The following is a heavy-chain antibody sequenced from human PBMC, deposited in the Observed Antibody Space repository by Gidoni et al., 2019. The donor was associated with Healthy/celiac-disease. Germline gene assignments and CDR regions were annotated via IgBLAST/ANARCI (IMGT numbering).Heavy chain of an antibody. CDR3: ASHSYCSGGSCYWIEYYYYGMDV. CDR1: GFTFSSYA. D-gene: IGHD2-15*01. CDR2: ISGSGGST. V-gene: IGHV3-23*01. J-gene: IGHJ6*02. Sequence: EVQLLESGGGLVQPGGSLRLSCAAPGFTFSSYAMSWVRQAPGKGLEWVSAISGSGGSTYYADSVKGRFTISRDNSKNTLYLQMNSLRAEDTAVYYCASHSYCSGGSCYWIEYYYYGMDVWGQGTTVTVSS.